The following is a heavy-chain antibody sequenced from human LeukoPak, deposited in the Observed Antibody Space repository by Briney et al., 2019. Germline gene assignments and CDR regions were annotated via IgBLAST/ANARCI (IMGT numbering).Heavy chain of an antibody. CDR2: ISYSGNNY. V-gene: IGHV3-30*03. Sequence: GGSLRLSCAASGFTFSHYAMRWVRQAPGEGLQWVAFISYSGNNYYYADSVKGRFIISRDDSKNTLYVEMNSLRLDDTAIYYCARGPPTSRSGAHFDYWGQGSLVTVSP. CDR3: ARGPPTSRSGAHFDY. CDR1: GFTFSHYA. D-gene: IGHD5-12*01. J-gene: IGHJ4*02.